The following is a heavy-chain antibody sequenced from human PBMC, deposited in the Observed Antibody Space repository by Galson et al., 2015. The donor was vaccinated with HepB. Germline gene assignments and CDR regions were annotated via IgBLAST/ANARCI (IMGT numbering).Heavy chain of an antibody. J-gene: IGHJ5*02. CDR1: GYSFTSYW. D-gene: IGHD6-6*01. V-gene: IGHV5-51*01. Sequence: QSGAEVKKPGESLKISCKGSGYSFTSYWIGWVRQMPGRGLEWMGIIYPGDSDTRYSPSFQGQVTISADKSISTAYLQWSSLKASDTAIYYCARQKEYGGSSGFWFNPWGQGTLVTVSS. CDR3: ARQKEYGGSSGFWFNP. CDR2: IYPGDSDT.